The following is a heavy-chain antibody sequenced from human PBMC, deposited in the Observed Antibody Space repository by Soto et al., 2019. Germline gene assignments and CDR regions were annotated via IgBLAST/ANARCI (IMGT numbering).Heavy chain of an antibody. Sequence: SETLSLTCAVYGGSFSGYYWSWIRQPPGKGLEWIGEINHSGSTNYNPSLKSRVTISVDTSKNQFSLKLSSVTAADTAVYYCARCDQMYYYGSGSYPWVDVWGKGTTVTVSS. CDR3: ARCDQMYYYGSGSYPWVDV. CDR1: GGSFSGYY. J-gene: IGHJ6*04. CDR2: INHSGST. V-gene: IGHV4-34*01. D-gene: IGHD3-10*01.